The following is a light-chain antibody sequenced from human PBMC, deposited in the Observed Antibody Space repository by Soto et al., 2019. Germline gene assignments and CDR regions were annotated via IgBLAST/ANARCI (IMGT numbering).Light chain of an antibody. V-gene: IGKV1-5*01. CDR1: QSIRSW. J-gene: IGKJ1*01. CDR2: DAS. CDR3: QQYETSSGT. Sequence: DIPMTQSPSTLSASVGDRITITCRASQSIRSWLAWYQQKPGKAPKVLIYDASTLESGVPPRFSGDGSRTEFTLTISGLQPDDFATYYCQQYETSSGTFGQGTKVEF.